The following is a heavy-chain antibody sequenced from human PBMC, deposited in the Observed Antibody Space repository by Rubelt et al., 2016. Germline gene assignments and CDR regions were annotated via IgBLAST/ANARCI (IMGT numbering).Heavy chain of an antibody. CDR2: SGGST. Sequence: SGGSTYYADSVKGRFTISRDNAKNSLYLQMNSLRAEDTAVYYCTGGDSSSVFDYWGQGTLVTVSS. CDR3: TGGDSSSVFDY. V-gene: IGHV3-11*04. J-gene: IGHJ4*02. D-gene: IGHD6-13*01.